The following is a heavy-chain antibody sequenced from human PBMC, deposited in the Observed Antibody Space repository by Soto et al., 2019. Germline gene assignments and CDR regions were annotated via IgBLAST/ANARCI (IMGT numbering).Heavy chain of an antibody. Sequence: PGGSLRLSCAASGFTFSSYSMNWVRQAPGKGLEWVSSISSSSSYIYYADSVKGRFTISRDNAKNSLYLQMNSLRAEDTAVYYCARDLRYSSGWYGPDYWGQGTLVTVSS. CDR2: ISSSSSYI. CDR1: GFTFSSYS. V-gene: IGHV3-21*01. J-gene: IGHJ4*02. D-gene: IGHD6-19*01. CDR3: ARDLRYSSGWYGPDY.